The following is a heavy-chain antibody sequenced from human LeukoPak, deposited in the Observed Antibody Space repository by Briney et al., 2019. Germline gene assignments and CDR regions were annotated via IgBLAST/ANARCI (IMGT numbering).Heavy chain of an antibody. V-gene: IGHV3-23*01. CDR2: ISGHGGST. D-gene: IGHD1-26*01. CDR1: GFTFSAYA. Sequence: GGSLRLSCAASGFTFSAYAMTWVRQAPGKGLEWVSGISGHGGSTFYANSVKGRFTISRDNSKNTLYLQMNSLRAEDTAVYYCAKEVEPRDNWGQGTLVTVSS. CDR3: AKEVEPRDN. J-gene: IGHJ4*02.